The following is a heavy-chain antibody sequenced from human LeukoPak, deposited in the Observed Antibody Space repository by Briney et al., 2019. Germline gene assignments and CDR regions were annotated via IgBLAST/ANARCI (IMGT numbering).Heavy chain of an antibody. J-gene: IGHJ3*02. V-gene: IGHV3-21*06. Sequence: GGSLRLSCAASGFPFSDYYMNWVRQAPGKGLEWVSAISSSSTYIYYADSVKGRFTISRDNAENSLYPQMNGLRVEDTAVYYCARGLLGATNAFDIWGQGTMVTVSS. CDR3: ARGLLGATNAFDI. D-gene: IGHD1-26*01. CDR2: ISSSSTYI. CDR1: GFPFSDYY.